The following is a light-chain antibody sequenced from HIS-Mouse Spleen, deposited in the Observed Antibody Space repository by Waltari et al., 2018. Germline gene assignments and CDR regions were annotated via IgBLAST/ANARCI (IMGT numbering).Light chain of an antibody. CDR1: RSNIGAGYD. CDR3: QSYDSSLSGWV. CDR2: GNS. V-gene: IGLV1-40*01. J-gene: IGLJ3*02. Sequence: QSVLTQPPSVSGAPGPRVTIPCTGSRSNIGAGYDVHWYQPLPGTAPKLPIYGNSNRPSGVPDRFSGSKSGTSASLAITGLQAEDEADYYCQSYDSSLSGWVFGGGTKLTVL.